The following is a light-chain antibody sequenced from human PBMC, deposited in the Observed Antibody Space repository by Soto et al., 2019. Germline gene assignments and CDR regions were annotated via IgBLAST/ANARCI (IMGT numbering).Light chain of an antibody. CDR1: QSVSSSY. CDR2: GAS. J-gene: IGKJ4*01. CDR3: QKFSSYPLN. Sequence: EIVLTQSPGTLSLSPGERATLSCRASQSVSSSYLAWYQQKPGQAPRLLIYGASTWGTGVPPRFTGSGSGTEFTLTISDLQSEDFAVYYCQKFSSYPLNCGGGTKGDIK. V-gene: IGKV3-20*01.